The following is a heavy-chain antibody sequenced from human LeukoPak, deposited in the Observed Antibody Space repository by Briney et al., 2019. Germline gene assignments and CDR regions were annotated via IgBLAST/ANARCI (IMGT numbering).Heavy chain of an antibody. CDR1: GGTFSSYA. V-gene: IGHV1-69*04. CDR3: ARGNLGYCSSTSCYKLGYYYGMDV. J-gene: IGHJ6*02. CDR2: IIPILGIA. Sequence: GSSVKVSCKASGGTFSSYAISWVRQAPGQGLEWMGRIIPILGIANYAQKFQGRATITADKSTSTAYMELSSLRSEDTAVYYCARGNLGYCSSTSCYKLGYYYGMDVWGQGTTVTVSS. D-gene: IGHD2-2*02.